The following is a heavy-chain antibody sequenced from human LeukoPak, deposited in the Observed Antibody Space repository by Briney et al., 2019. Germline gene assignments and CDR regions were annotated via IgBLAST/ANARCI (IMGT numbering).Heavy chain of an antibody. J-gene: IGHJ5*02. CDR1: SYSISSGYY. D-gene: IGHD6-19*01. Sequence: SETLSLTCTVSSYSISSGYYWGWIRQPPGKGLEWIGTMFYSGDTKYNPSLKSRVTISGDTSPSQFFLNLRSVSAADTAVYYCARHVSHLTSGWYEGWFDPRGQGTLVTVSS. CDR3: ARHVSHLTSGWYEGWFDP. CDR2: MFYSGDT. V-gene: IGHV4-38-2*02.